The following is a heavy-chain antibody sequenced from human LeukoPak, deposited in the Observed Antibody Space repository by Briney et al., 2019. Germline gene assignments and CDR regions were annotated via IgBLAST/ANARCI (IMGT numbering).Heavy chain of an antibody. D-gene: IGHD2-8*01. J-gene: IGHJ3*01. V-gene: IGHV1-18*01. CDR1: GYSFNSYG. CDR2: IRAYDGDT. Sequence: ASVKVSCKASGYSFNSYGISWVRQAPGQWLEWMGWIRAYDGDTKYAEKFQGRVTMTRDTSTSTGYMELRSLRSDDTAVYYCAAALQWFVPEGFDVWGQGTMVTVSS. CDR3: AAALQWFVPEGFDV.